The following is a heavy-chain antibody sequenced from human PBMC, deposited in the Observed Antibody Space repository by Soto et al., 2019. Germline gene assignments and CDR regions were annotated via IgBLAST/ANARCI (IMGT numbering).Heavy chain of an antibody. CDR1: GGTFSSYA. Sequence: QVQLVQSGAEVEKPGSSVKVSCKASGGTFSSYAISWVRQAPGQGLEWMGGIIPIFGTANYAQKFQGRVTITADKSTSTAYMELSSLRSEDTAVYYCARDLGYCSGGSCYEEGWFDPWGQGTLVTVSS. V-gene: IGHV1-69*06. CDR3: ARDLGYCSGGSCYEEGWFDP. J-gene: IGHJ5*02. CDR2: IIPIFGTA. D-gene: IGHD2-15*01.